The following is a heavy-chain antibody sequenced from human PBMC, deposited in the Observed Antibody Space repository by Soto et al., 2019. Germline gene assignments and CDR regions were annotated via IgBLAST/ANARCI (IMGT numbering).Heavy chain of an antibody. V-gene: IGHV4-4*07. Sequence: QMQLQESCPGLVKPSETLSLTCTVSGGSIRGYYWSWIRQSAGMGLEWIGRMHTSGSTNYNPSLKWRVTISVDMSKIQISLKLTSVTAADTALYYCVRASMPKAHFDSWGQGTLVTVSS. CDR3: VRASMPKAHFDS. J-gene: IGHJ4*02. D-gene: IGHD2-2*01. CDR1: GGSIRGYY. CDR2: MHTSGST.